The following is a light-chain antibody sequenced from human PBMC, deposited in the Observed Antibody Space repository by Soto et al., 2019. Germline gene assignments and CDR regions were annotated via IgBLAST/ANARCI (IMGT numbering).Light chain of an antibody. Sequence: DIQMTQSPSTLSGSVGYRVTITCRASQTISSWLAWYQQKPGKAPKLLIYKASTLKSGVPSRFSGSGSGTDFALTITSLQAEDFATYSCQQSYSTPITFGQGTRLEIK. J-gene: IGKJ5*01. CDR1: QTISSW. CDR2: KAS. V-gene: IGKV1-5*03. CDR3: QQSYSTPIT.